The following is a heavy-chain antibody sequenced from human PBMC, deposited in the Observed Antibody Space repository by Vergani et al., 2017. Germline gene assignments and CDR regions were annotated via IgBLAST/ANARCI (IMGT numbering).Heavy chain of an antibody. Sequence: EVQLVESGGSLVQPGRSLRLSCAASGFTFDEYAMHWVRQPPGKDLDWVSGISWNSGSIGYADSVKGRFTISRDKAKNSLYLQMNSLRAEDTAFYYCAKGGDYYYYYMDVWGKGTTVTVSS. V-gene: IGHV3-9*01. J-gene: IGHJ6*03. CDR1: GFTFDEYA. CDR2: ISWNSGSI. CDR3: AKGGDYYYYYMDV.